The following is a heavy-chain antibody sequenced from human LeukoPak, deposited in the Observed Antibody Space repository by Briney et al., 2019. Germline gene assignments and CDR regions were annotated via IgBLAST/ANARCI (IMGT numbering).Heavy chain of an antibody. CDR3: ARHRTRWGGSGIAASIDF. J-gene: IGHJ4*02. CDR1: GGSISSGSYY. CDR2: IYYSGST. D-gene: IGHD6-13*01. Sequence: SETLSLTCTVSGGSISSGSYYWGWIRQPPGKGLELIGTIYYSGSTYYNPSLKSRGTISVDTSKNHFSLKLRSVTAADTAVYCCARHRTRWGGSGIAASIDFWGQGTLVSVSS. V-gene: IGHV4-39*01.